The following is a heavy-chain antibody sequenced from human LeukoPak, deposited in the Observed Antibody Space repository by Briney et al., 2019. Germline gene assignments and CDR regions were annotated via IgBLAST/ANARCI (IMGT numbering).Heavy chain of an antibody. CDR3: ARGNSRPTLLDAFDI. J-gene: IGHJ3*02. Sequence: GASVKVSCKASGYTFTSYYMHWVRQAPGQGLEWMGIINPSGGSTSYAQKFQGRVTITADESTSTAYMELSSLRSEDTAVYYCARGNSRPTLLDAFDIWGQGTMVTVSS. D-gene: IGHD2/OR15-2a*01. V-gene: IGHV1-46*01. CDR1: GYTFTSYY. CDR2: INPSGGST.